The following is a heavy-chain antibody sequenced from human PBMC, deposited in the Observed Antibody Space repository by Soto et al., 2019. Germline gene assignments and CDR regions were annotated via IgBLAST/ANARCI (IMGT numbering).Heavy chain of an antibody. CDR1: GFTFSSYA. D-gene: IGHD6-19*01. J-gene: IGHJ6*03. V-gene: IGHV3-23*01. Sequence: GGSLRLSCAASGFTFSSYAMSWVRQAPGKGLEWVSAFRDSGGSTYYADSGKGRFTISRDNSKNTLYLQMNSLRADDTAVYYCAKGGSGWGFYYMDVWGKGTTVTVSS. CDR2: FRDSGGST. CDR3: AKGGSGWGFYYMDV.